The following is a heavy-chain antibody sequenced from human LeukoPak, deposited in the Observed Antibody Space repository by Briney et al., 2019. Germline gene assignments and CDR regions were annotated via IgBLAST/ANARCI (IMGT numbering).Heavy chain of an antibody. J-gene: IGHJ3*02. D-gene: IGHD6-6*01. CDR3: ARGIDGIAARPDAFDI. V-gene: IGHV4-4*02. Sequence: PSETLSLTCAVSGGSISSSNWWSWVRQPPGKGLEWIGEIYHSGSTNYNPSLKSRVTISVDKSKNQFSLKLSSMTAADTAVYYCARGIDGIAARPDAFDIWGQGTMVTVSS. CDR1: GGSISSSNW. CDR2: IYHSGST.